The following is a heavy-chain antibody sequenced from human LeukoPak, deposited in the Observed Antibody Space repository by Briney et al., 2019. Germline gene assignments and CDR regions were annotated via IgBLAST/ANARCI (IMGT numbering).Heavy chain of an antibody. Sequence: GGSLRLSCAASGFTFSSYAMHWVRQAPGKGLEWVAVISYDGSNKYYADSVKGRFTISRDNSKNTLYLQMNSLRAEDTAVYYCARDAVLWFGEGYYYYGMDVWGQGTTVTVSS. CDR3: ARDAVLWFGEGYYYYGMDV. V-gene: IGHV3-30-3*01. CDR2: ISYDGSNK. CDR1: GFTFSSYA. D-gene: IGHD3-10*01. J-gene: IGHJ6*02.